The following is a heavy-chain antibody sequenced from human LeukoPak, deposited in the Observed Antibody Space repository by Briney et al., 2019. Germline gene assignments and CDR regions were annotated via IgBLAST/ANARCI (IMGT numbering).Heavy chain of an antibody. Sequence: GGSLRLSCAASGFTFSSYGMSWVRQAPGKGLEWVSAIETGGASTYYADSVKGRFSISRDNSKNTLYLQMNSLRAEDTAVYYCAKDQNHLDYWGQGTLVTVSS. J-gene: IGHJ4*02. D-gene: IGHD1-14*01. V-gene: IGHV3-23*01. CDR2: IETGGAST. CDR1: GFTFSSYG. CDR3: AKDQNHLDY.